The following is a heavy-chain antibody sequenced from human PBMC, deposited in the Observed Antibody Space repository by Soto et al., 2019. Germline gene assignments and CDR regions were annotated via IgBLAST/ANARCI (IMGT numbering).Heavy chain of an antibody. V-gene: IGHV4-39*01. CDR3: ARQEQWYYDSSGVTFDY. D-gene: IGHD3-22*01. CDR1: GGSISSSRYY. J-gene: IGHJ4*02. CDR2: IYYSGSP. Sequence: QLQLQESGPGLVKPSETLSLTCTVSGGSISSSRYYWGWIRQPPGKGLEWIGSIYYSGSPYYKPSLKSRVTIPVDTSKNQFSLKLSSVTPADTAVYYCARQEQWYYDSSGVTFDYWGQGTLVTISS.